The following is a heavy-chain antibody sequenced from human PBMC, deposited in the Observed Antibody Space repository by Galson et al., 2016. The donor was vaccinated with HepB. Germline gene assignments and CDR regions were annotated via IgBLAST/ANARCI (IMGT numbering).Heavy chain of an antibody. J-gene: IGHJ4*02. CDR2: INTNTGNP. D-gene: IGHD2-15*01. V-gene: IGHV7-4-1*02. CDR3: ARGPGTTPLDY. CDR1: GNTFSSYG. Sequence: SVKVSCKASGNTFSSYGINWVRQAPGRGLEWMGWINTNTGNPTYAQGFMGRFVFSLDTSVSTTYLQISSLKAEDTAVYYCARGPGTTPLDYWGQGILVTVSS.